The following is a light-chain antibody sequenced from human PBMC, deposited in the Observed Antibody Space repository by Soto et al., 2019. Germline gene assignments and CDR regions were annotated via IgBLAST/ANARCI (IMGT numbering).Light chain of an antibody. Sequence: DIVMTQSPDSLAVSLGERPTINCKSSQSVLYSSNNKNYLAWYQQKPGQPPKLLIYWASTRESGVPDRFSGSESGTDFTLTISSLQAEDVAVYYCQQYYSTPTWTFGQGTKVEIK. CDR3: QQYYSTPTWT. CDR1: QSVLYSSNNKNY. V-gene: IGKV4-1*01. CDR2: WAS. J-gene: IGKJ1*01.